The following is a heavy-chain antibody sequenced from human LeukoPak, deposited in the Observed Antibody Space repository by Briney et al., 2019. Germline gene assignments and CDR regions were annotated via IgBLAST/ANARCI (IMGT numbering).Heavy chain of an antibody. CDR3: ARGPYDVLMVYAFDY. Sequence: SVKVSCKASGGTFSSYAISWVRQAPGQGLEWMGGIIPIFGTANYAQKFQGRVTITTDESTSTAYMELSSLRSEDTAVYYCARGPYDVLMVYAFDYWGREPWSPSPQ. D-gene: IGHD2-8*01. J-gene: IGHJ4*02. V-gene: IGHV1-69*05. CDR2: IIPIFGTA. CDR1: GGTFSSYA.